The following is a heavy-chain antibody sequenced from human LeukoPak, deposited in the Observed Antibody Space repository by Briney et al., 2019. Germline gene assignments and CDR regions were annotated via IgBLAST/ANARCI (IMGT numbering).Heavy chain of an antibody. V-gene: IGHV1-8*01. D-gene: IGHD2-2*01. CDR1: GYSFTSYD. CDR3: ARGPPDSTSSDY. J-gene: IGHJ4*02. CDR2: VRPQNGDS. Sequence: ASVKVSCKTSGYSFTSYDVNWVRQAAGQGLEWIGWVRPQNGDSGYAQTFQDRVTMIRDTSTSTVYMEMKSLTFEDTAVYFCARGPPDSTSSDYWGQGTLVTVSS.